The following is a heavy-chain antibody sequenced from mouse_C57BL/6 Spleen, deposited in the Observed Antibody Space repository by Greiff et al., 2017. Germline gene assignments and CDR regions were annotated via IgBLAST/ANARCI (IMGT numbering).Heavy chain of an antibody. CDR3: ARHEDGYYGSSRTWFAY. CDR2: FYPGSGSI. D-gene: IGHD1-1*01. V-gene: IGHV1-62-2*01. Sequence: QVQLQQSGAELVKPGASVKLSCKASGYTFTEYTIHWVKQRSGQGLEWIGWFYPGSGSIKYNAKFKDKATLTADKSSSTVYMELSRLTSEDSAVYFCARHEDGYYGSSRTWFAYWGQGTLVTVSA. J-gene: IGHJ3*01. CDR1: GYTFTEYT.